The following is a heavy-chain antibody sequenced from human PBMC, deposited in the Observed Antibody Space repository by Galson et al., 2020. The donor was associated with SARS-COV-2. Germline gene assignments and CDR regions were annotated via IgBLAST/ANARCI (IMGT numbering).Heavy chain of an antibody. D-gene: IGHD2-21*02. V-gene: IGHV4-59*01. CDR3: ARGGTGSYCGGDCYLLWFDP. CDR1: GGSISSYY. CDR2: IFYSGST. J-gene: IGHJ5*02. Sequence: SETLSLTCTVSGGSISSYYWSWIRQPPGKGLDWIGYIFYSGSTNYNPSLKSRVTISVDTSKNQFSLKLSSVTAADTAVYYCARGGTGSYCGGDCYLLWFDPWGQGTLVTVSS.